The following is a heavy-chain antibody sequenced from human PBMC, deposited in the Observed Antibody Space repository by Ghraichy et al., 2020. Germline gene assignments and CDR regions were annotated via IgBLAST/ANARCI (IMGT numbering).Heavy chain of an antibody. CDR2: IKQDGSEK. CDR3: ARGYRYCSGGSCYWEFDY. CDR1: GFTFSSYW. Sequence: GGSLRLSCAASGFTFSSYWMSWVRQAPGKGLEWVANIKQDGSEKYYVDSVKGRFTISRDNAKNSLYLQMNSLRAEDTAVYYCARGYRYCSGGSCYWEFDYWGQGTLVTVSS. D-gene: IGHD2-15*01. J-gene: IGHJ4*02. V-gene: IGHV3-7*01.